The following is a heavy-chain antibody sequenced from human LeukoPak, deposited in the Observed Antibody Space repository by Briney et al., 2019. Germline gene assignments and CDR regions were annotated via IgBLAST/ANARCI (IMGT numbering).Heavy chain of an antibody. D-gene: IGHD3-10*01. CDR2: INAGKGST. Sequence: GASVKVSCKASGYTFTTYAMHWVRQAPGQGLEWMGWINAGKGSTKYSQKFQARLTITSDTSASTAYMELSSLRSEDTAVYYCARGLVWFGELWGAFDTWGQGTMVTVSS. CDR1: GYTFTTYA. V-gene: IGHV1-3*01. CDR3: ARGLVWFGELWGAFDT. J-gene: IGHJ3*02.